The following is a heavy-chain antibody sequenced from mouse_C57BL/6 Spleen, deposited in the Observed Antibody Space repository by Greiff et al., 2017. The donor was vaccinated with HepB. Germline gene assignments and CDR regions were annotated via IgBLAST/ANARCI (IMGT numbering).Heavy chain of an antibody. V-gene: IGHV5-17*01. Sequence: EVQLMESGGGLVKPGGSLKLSCAASGFTFSDYGMHWVRQAPEKGLEWVAYISSGSSTIYYADTVKGRFTISRDNAKNTLFLQMTSLRSEDTAMYYCARRASAPYYAMDYWGQGTSVTVSS. CDR3: ARRASAPYYAMDY. CDR1: GFTFSDYG. D-gene: IGHD6-1*01. CDR2: ISSGSSTI. J-gene: IGHJ4*01.